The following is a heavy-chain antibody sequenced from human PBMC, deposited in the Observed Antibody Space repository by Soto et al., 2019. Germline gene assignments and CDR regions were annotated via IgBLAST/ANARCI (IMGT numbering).Heavy chain of an antibody. D-gene: IGHD4-17*01. Sequence: GASVKVSCKASGYTFTSYDINWVRQATGQGLEWMGWMNPNSGNTGYAQKFQGRVTMTRNTSISTAYMELSSLRSEDTAVYYCARSTVTTIGSYYYYGMDVWGQGTKVTVSS. CDR1: GYTFTSYD. CDR2: MNPNSGNT. V-gene: IGHV1-8*01. J-gene: IGHJ6*02. CDR3: ARSTVTTIGSYYYYGMDV.